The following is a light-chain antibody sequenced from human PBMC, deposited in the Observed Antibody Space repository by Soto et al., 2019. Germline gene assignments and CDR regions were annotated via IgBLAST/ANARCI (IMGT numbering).Light chain of an antibody. Sequence: EIVLTQSPGTLSLSPGERATLFCRASQSVSVSYLAWYQQKPGQAPRLLIYGASSRATGTPARFSGSGSGTDFTLTISSLEPEDFAVYYCQQRNNWPSFGQGTRLEIK. V-gene: IGKV3D-20*02. CDR3: QQRNNWPS. CDR2: GAS. CDR1: QSVSVSY. J-gene: IGKJ5*01.